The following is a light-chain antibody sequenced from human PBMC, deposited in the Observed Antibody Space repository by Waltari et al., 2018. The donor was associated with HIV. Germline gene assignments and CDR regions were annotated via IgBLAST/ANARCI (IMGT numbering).Light chain of an antibody. V-gene: IGLV3-21*01. CDR1: NIGNRD. Sequence: SYVLTQPPSITVAPGKTAKITCGGNNIGNRDVHWYQQKPGQAPILAIYDDDDRPSGIPERFSGSNSDNTATLTINRVEVGDEADYYCQVWDSGSDHVFGSGTTVTVL. CDR3: QVWDSGSDHV. CDR2: DDD. J-gene: IGLJ1*01.